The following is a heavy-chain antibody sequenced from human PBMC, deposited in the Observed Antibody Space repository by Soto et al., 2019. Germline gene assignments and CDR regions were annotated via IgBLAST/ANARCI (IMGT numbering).Heavy chain of an antibody. Sequence: SLGLSCAASVFSFIISPMHWVRHAPGKGPEWVALISYDGTNKFYADSVKGRLTISRDNSKSTLYLQVDSLRPEDAAVYYCARDPKTSGGQHWAFNYFDSWGQGTLVTVSS. J-gene: IGHJ4*02. CDR1: VFSFIISP. CDR3: ARDPKTSGGQHWAFNYFDS. D-gene: IGHD7-27*01. V-gene: IGHV3-30-3*01. CDR2: ISYDGTNK.